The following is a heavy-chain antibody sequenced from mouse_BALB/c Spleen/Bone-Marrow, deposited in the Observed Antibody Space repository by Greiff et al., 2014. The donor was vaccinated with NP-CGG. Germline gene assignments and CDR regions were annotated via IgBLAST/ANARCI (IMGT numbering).Heavy chain of an antibody. Sequence: EVMFVESGGGLVQPGGSRKLSCAASGFTFSSFGIHWVRQAPEKGLEWVAYISSDSSTIYYADTVKGRFTISRDNPKNTLFLQMTSLRSEDTAMYYCARSNYVGYYAMDYWGQGTSVTVSS. CDR2: ISSDSSTI. D-gene: IGHD1-1*01. J-gene: IGHJ4*01. V-gene: IGHV5-17*02. CDR1: GFTFSSFG. CDR3: ARSNYVGYYAMDY.